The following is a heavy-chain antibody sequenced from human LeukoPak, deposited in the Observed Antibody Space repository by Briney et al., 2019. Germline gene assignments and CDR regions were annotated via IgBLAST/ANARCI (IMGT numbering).Heavy chain of an antibody. D-gene: IGHD1-7*01. CDR3: ARDLWSSTTGTTPVLDY. CDR2: ISSSSSYI. V-gene: IGHV3-21*01. CDR1: GFTFSSYS. Sequence: GGSLRLSCAASGFTFSSYSMNWVRQAPGKGLEWVSSISSSSSYIYYADSVKGRFTISRDNAKNSLYPQMNSLRAEDTAVYYCARDLWSSTTGTTPVLDYWGQGTLVTVSS. J-gene: IGHJ4*02.